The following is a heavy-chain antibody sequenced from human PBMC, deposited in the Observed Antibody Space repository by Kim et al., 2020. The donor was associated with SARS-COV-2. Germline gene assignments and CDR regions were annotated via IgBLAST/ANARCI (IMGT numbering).Heavy chain of an antibody. J-gene: IGHJ6*02. D-gene: IGHD6-13*01. Sequence: SETLSLTCTVSGGSISSYYWSWIRQPPGKGLEWIGYIYYSGSTNYNPSLKSRVTISVDTSKNQFSLKLSSVTAADTAGDYCARAYLQQLDINPRDYYYYGMDLWGQGNTGTGSS. CDR3: ARAYLQQLDINPRDYYYYGMDL. CDR2: IYYSGST. CDR1: GGSISSYY. V-gene: IGHV4-59*01.